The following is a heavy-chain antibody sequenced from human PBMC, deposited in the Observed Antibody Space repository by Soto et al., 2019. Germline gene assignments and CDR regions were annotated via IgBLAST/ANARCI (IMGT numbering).Heavy chain of an antibody. V-gene: IGHV4-30-4*01. D-gene: IGHD3-22*01. CDR1: GGSISTADYY. Sequence: QVQLHESGPGLVRPSQTLSHTCNVSGGSISTADYYWSWIRQPPGKGLEWIGYIYYRGSTYYNPSLESRVAISIDTSKNQFFLNLTSVTAADTAVYFCVSDYDSGGYIGYWGQGTLVTVSS. CDR3: VSDYDSGGYIGY. J-gene: IGHJ4*02. CDR2: IYYRGST.